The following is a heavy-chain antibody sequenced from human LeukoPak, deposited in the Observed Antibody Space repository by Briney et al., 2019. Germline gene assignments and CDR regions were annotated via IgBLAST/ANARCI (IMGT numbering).Heavy chain of an antibody. Sequence: PSETLSLTCTVSGGSISSYYWSWIRQPPGKGLEWIGYIYYSGSTNYNPSLKGRVTISVDTSKNQFSLKLSSVTAADTGVYYCARVDQSDPEGGDFGLDVWGQGTTVTVSS. V-gene: IGHV4-59*01. D-gene: IGHD2-21*02. J-gene: IGHJ6*02. CDR2: IYYSGST. CDR1: GGSISSYY. CDR3: ARVDQSDPEGGDFGLDV.